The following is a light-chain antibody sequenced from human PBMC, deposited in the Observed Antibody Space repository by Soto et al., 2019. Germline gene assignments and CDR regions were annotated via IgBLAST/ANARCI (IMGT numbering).Light chain of an antibody. CDR3: QQYNNWPWT. V-gene: IGKV3-15*01. CDR2: GAS. Sequence: ELVLRQSPATLSVSPGERATLSCRASKRFTSNLACYQQKPGQAPRLLIYGASTRATGIPARFSGSGSGTEFTLTISSLQSEDFAVYYCQQYNNWPWTFGQGTKVEIK. J-gene: IGKJ1*01. CDR1: KRFTSN.